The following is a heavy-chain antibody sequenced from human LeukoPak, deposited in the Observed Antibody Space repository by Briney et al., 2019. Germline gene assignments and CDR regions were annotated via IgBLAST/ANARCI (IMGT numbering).Heavy chain of an antibody. V-gene: IGHV3-23*01. CDR1: GFTFSSYA. CDR3: AKDLRHSGWYEDY. J-gene: IGHJ4*02. CDR2: ISGSGGST. Sequence: GGSLRLSCAASGFTFSSYAMSWVRQAQGKGLEWVSAISGSGGSTYYADSVKGRFTISRDNSRNTLYLQMNSLRAEDTAVYYCAKDLRHSGWYEDYWGQGTLVTVSS. D-gene: IGHD6-19*01.